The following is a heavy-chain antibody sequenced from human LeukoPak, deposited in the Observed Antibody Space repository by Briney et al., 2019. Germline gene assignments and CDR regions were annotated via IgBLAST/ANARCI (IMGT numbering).Heavy chain of an antibody. CDR2: ISGSGSST. CDR3: AKAIGGSSTSCPDY. D-gene: IGHD2-2*01. J-gene: IGHJ4*02. CDR1: GFTFSSYA. Sequence: PGGSPRLSCAASGFTFSSYAMSWVRQAPGKGLEWVSAISGSGSSTYYADSVKGRFSISRDNSKNTLYLQMNSLRAEDTAVYYRAKAIGGSSTSCPDYWGQGTLVTVSS. V-gene: IGHV3-23*01.